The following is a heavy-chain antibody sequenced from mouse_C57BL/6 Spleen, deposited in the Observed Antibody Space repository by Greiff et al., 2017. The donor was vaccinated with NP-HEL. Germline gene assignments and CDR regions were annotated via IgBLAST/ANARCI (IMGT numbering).Heavy chain of an antibody. CDR2: ISSGSSTI. D-gene: IGHD4-1*01. CDR1: GFTFSDYG. Sequence: EVQLMESGGGLVKPGGSLKLSCAASGFTFSDYGMHWVRQAPEKGLEWVAYISSGSSTIYYADTVKGRFTISRDNAKNTLFLQMTSLRSEDTAMYYCASGLTGTSEGYWGQGTTLTVSS. V-gene: IGHV5-17*01. CDR3: ASGLTGTSEGY. J-gene: IGHJ2*01.